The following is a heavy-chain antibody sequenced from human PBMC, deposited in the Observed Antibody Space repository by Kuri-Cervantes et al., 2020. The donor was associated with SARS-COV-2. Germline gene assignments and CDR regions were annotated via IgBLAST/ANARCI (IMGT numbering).Heavy chain of an antibody. CDR1: GYSISSGYY. J-gene: IGHJ4*02. CDR2: IYHSGST. Sequence: SETLSLTCAVSGYSISSGYYWGWIRQPPGKGLEWIGSIYHSGSTYYNPSLKSRVTISVDTSKNQFSLKLSSVTAADTAVYSCARFTEYSSSLLDYWGQGTLVTVSS. D-gene: IGHD6-6*01. V-gene: IGHV4-38-2*01. CDR3: ARFTEYSSSLLDY.